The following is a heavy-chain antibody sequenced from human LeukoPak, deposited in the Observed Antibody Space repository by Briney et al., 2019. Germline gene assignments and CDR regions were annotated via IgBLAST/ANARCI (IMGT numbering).Heavy chain of an antibody. V-gene: IGHV3-48*02. CDR3: ARDDYDSSGYYYGMDV. J-gene: IGHJ6*02. CDR1: GFTSSSYS. CDR2: ISSSSSTI. Sequence: GGSLRLSCAASGFTSSSYSMNWVRQAPGKGLEWVSYISSSSSTIYYADSVKGRFTISRDNAKNSLYLQMNSLRDEDTAVYYCARDDYDSSGYYYGMDVWGQGTTVTVSS. D-gene: IGHD3-22*01.